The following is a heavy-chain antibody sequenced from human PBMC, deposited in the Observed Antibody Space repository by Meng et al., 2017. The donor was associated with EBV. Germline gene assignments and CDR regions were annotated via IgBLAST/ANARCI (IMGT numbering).Heavy chain of an antibody. D-gene: IGHD3-10*01. V-gene: IGHV1-69*01. Sequence: VQLVPCAAEVKKPGSSVKVSCKTSGGPFRYYAISWVRQAPGQGLEWLGGFLPRLGAPNYAQKFHGRVKITADESTSTHYMDLSSLRSEDTAIYYCASESGRGYTPDYWGQGTLVTVSS. CDR1: GGPFRYYA. CDR2: FLPRLGAP. CDR3: ASESGRGYTPDY. J-gene: IGHJ4*02.